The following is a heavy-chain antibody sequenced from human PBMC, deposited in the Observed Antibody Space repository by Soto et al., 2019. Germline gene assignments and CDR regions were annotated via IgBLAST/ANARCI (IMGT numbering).Heavy chain of an antibody. D-gene: IGHD2-21*02. CDR2: IRSDGTTI. CDR1: GFTFSNAW. V-gene: IGHV3-48*02. J-gene: IGHJ4*02. CDR3: VRDHDFAFDT. Sequence: HPGGSLRLSCAASGFTFSNAWMSWVRLAPGKGLEWVSHIRSDGTTIYYADSVKGRFTISRDNAKNSLYLHMNSLRDEDTAIYYCVRDHDFAFDTWGQGTLVTVSS.